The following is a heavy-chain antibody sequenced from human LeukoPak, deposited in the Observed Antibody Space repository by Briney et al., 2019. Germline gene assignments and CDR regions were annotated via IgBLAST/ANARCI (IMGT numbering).Heavy chain of an antibody. CDR1: YDSISNGGYY. D-gene: IGHD6-13*01. CDR3: ARAGGRMAMAAAGLNWFDP. V-gene: IGHV4-31*03. CDR2: IYYSGST. J-gene: IGHJ5*02. Sequence: KPSETLSLTCNVSYDSISNGGYYWTWIRQHPGKGLEWIGYIYYSGSTFYNPSLKSRVTISVDTSKNQLSLKLTSVTAADTAVYFCARAGGRMAMAAAGLNWFDPWGQGTLVTVSS.